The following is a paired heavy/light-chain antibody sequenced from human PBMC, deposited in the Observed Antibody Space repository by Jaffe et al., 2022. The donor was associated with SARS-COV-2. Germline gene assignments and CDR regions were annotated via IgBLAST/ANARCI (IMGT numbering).Light chain of an antibody. V-gene: IGLV3-19*01. J-gene: IGLJ2*01. Sequence: SSELTQDPAVSVALGQTVRITCQGDSLRSYSASWYQQKPGQAPVLVIFDKTSRPSGIPDRFSGSSSGNTASLTITGAQAEDEADYYCNSRDSSPNHRGVVFGGGTKLTVL. CDR1: SLRSYS. CDR3: NSRDSSPNHRGVV. CDR2: DKT.
Heavy chain of an antibody. J-gene: IGHJ6*03. Sequence: QVQLQQWGAGLLKPSETLSLTCAVYGGSFSGYYWSWIRQPPNRGLEWIGEINHSGSTNYNPSLKSRVTISVDTSKNQFSLELSSVTAADTAVYYCARAGSSWFGGGAGHYYYSYMDVWGKGTTVTVSS. CDR2: INHSGST. CDR3: ARAGSSWFGGGAGHYYYSYMDV. D-gene: IGHD6-13*01. CDR1: GGSFSGYY. V-gene: IGHV4-34*01.